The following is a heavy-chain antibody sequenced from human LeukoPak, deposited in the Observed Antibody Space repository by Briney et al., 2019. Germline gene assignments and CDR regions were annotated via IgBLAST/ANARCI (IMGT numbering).Heavy chain of an antibody. D-gene: IGHD3-3*01. CDR2: IYPGDSDT. J-gene: IGHJ4*02. CDR1: GYSFTSYW. CDR3: ARAGDFWSGYYYYFDY. V-gene: IGHV5-51*01. Sequence: GESLKISCKGSGYSFTSYWIGWVRQMPGKGLEWMGIIYPGDSDTRYSPSFQGQVTISADKSISTAYLQWSSLKASDTAMYYCARAGDFWSGYYYYFDYWGQGTLVTVSS.